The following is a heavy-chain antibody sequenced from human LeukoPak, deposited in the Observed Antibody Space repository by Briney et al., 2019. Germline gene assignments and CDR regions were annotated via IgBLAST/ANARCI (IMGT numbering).Heavy chain of an antibody. D-gene: IGHD1-1*01. CDR3: ARVTTTGADC. CDR1: GYTFTDYY. V-gene: IGHV1-2*06. J-gene: IGHJ4*02. Sequence: ASVTVSCKASGYTFTDYYLHWVRQAPGQGLEWMGRINPYSGGTSYPQRFQGRVTMTKDTSISTAYMELSSLRSDDTAIYYCARVTTTGADCWGQGTLVTVSS. CDR2: INPYSGGT.